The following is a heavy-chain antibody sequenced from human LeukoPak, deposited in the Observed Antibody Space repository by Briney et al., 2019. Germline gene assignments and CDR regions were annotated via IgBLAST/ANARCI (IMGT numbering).Heavy chain of an antibody. V-gene: IGHV1-2*02. CDR1: EYTFTGYY. CDR2: INPNSGGT. Sequence: ASVKVSCKASEYTFTGYYIHWVRQAPGQGLEWMGWINPNSGGTNYAQKFQGRVTVTRDTSISTAYMELSRLRSDDTAVYYCARDRGIAHCGGDCYAGAFDIWGQGTMVTVSS. D-gene: IGHD2-21*01. J-gene: IGHJ3*02. CDR3: ARDRGIAHCGGDCYAGAFDI.